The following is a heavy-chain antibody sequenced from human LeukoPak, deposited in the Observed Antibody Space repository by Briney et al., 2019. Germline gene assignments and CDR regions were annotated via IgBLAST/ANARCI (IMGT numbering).Heavy chain of an antibody. V-gene: IGHV3-11*01. D-gene: IGHD3-22*01. CDR3: AKLLYYYDSSQPY. Sequence: PGGSLRLSCAASGFTFSDYYMSWIRQAPGKGLECISYISSSGSITHYADSVKGRFTISRDNAKNSLYLQMNSLRAEDTAVYYCAKLLYYYDSSQPYWGQGTLVTVSS. J-gene: IGHJ4*02. CDR2: ISSSGSIT. CDR1: GFTFSDYY.